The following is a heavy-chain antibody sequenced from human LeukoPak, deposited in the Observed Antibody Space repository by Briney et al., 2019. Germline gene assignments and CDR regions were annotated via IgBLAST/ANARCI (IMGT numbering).Heavy chain of an antibody. CDR3: ARDTPITIFGVVTQNYYYYYMDV. J-gene: IGHJ6*03. D-gene: IGHD3-3*01. V-gene: IGHV4-39*07. CDR2: IYYSGST. Sequence: PSETLSLTCTVSGGSISSSSYYWGWIRQPPGKGLEWIGSIYYSGSTYYNPSLKSRVTISVDTSKNQFSLKLSSVTAADTAVYYCARDTPITIFGVVTQNYYYYYMDVWGKGTTVTVSS. CDR1: GGSISSSSYY.